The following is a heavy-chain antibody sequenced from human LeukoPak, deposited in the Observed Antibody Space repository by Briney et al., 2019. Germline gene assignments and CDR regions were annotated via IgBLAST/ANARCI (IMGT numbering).Heavy chain of an antibody. CDR1: GFTFSNYV. V-gene: IGHV3-23*01. J-gene: IGHJ4*02. D-gene: IGHD6-13*01. CDR3: AKRGLYSSTWYGFDY. Sequence: GGSLRLSYAASGFTFSNYVMTWVRQGPGKGLEWVSGISGSGGSTYYADSVKGRFTISRDNSKNTLYLQMNSLTVEDTAVYYCAKRGLYSSTWYGFDYWGQGTLVTVSS. CDR2: ISGSGGST.